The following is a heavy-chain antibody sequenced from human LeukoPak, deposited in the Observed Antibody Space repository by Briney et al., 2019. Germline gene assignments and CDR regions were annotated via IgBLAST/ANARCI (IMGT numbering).Heavy chain of an antibody. Sequence: PGGSLRLSCAASGFTFSTYWMSWVREAPGKGLEWVANIKEDGSEKYYGDSVKGRFTISRDNAKNSLYLQMNSLRAEDTAVYYCARDSSGYQWGQGTLVTVSS. CDR1: GFTFSTYW. V-gene: IGHV3-7*01. J-gene: IGHJ4*02. CDR2: IKEDGSEK. CDR3: ARDSSGYQ. D-gene: IGHD3-22*01.